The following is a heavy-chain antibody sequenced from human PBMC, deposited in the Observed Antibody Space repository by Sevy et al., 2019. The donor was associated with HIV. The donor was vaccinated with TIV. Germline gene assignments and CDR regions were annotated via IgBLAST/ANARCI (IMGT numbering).Heavy chain of an antibody. CDR3: AKLYDIWTGHDFGFDY. D-gene: IGHD3-9*01. V-gene: IGHV3-11*01. CDR2: MSSSGYTI. Sequence: GGSLRLSCAASGFTFSDYFMSWIRQAPGKGLEWVSYMSSSGYTIYYADSVKGRFTISRDNAKNSLYLKMNSLRAEDTAVYYCAKLYDIWTGHDFGFDYWGQGALVTVSS. J-gene: IGHJ4*02. CDR1: GFTFSDYF.